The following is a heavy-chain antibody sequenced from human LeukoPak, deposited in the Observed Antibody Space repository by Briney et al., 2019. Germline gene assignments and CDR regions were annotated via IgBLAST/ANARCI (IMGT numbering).Heavy chain of an antibody. D-gene: IGHD2-21*02. J-gene: IGHJ4*02. CDR2: ISSSSSYT. CDR1: GFTFSTYG. CDR3: ATAGDYYFDY. V-gene: IGHV3-21*05. Sequence: PGGSLRLSCAASGFTFSTYGMNWVRQAPGKGLEWVSYISSSSSYTNYADSVKGRFTISRDNAKNSLYLQMNSLRAEDTAVYYCATAGDYYFDYWGQGTLVTVSS.